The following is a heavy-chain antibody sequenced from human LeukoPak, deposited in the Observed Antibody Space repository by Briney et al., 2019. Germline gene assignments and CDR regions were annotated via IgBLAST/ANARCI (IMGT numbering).Heavy chain of an antibody. CDR3: ARSPDGYCDFWSGFFDY. J-gene: IGHJ4*02. V-gene: IGHV4-39*07. CDR2: IYYSGST. Sequence: SETLSLTCTVSGGSISSSSYYWGWIRQPPGKGLEWIGSIYYSGSTYYNPSLKSRVTISVYTSKNQFSLKLSSVTAADTAVYYCARSPDGYCDFWSGFFDYWGQGTLVTVSS. D-gene: IGHD3-3*01. CDR1: GGSISSSSYY.